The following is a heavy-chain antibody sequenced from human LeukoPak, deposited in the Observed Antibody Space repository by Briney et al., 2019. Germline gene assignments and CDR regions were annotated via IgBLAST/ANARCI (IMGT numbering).Heavy chain of an antibody. J-gene: IGHJ4*02. CDR2: ISGSGGST. V-gene: IGHV3-23*01. Sequence: GGSLRLSCAASGFTFSSYAMSWVRQAPGKGLEWVSAISGSGGSTYYADSVEGRFTISRDNSKNTLYLQMNSLRAEDTAVYYCAGGLSCSSTSCPSRYYFDYWGQGTLVTVSS. D-gene: IGHD2-2*01. CDR1: GFTFSSYA. CDR3: AGGLSCSSTSCPSRYYFDY.